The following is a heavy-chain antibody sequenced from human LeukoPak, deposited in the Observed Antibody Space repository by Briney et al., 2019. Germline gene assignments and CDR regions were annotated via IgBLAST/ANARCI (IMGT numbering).Heavy chain of an antibody. CDR2: IYYSGRT. V-gene: IGHV4-61*05. J-gene: IGHJ5*02. Sequence: SETLSLTCTVSGASISSSSYYWGWIRQPPGKGLEWIGYIYYSGRTNYNPSLKSRVTISVDMSKNQFSLKLNSVTAADTAVYYRARDASPITMLRGSRFDPWGQGTLVTVSS. D-gene: IGHD3-10*01. CDR3: ARDASPITMLRGSRFDP. CDR1: GASISSSSYY.